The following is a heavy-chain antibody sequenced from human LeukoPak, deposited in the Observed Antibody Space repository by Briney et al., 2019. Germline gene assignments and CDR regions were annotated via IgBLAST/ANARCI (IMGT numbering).Heavy chain of an antibody. CDR3: AKTRYNWNYWFDP. V-gene: IGHV3-23*01. J-gene: IGHJ5*02. Sequence: GGSLRLSCAASGFTFSTFGMNWVRQAPGKGLEWVSAISGSGGSTYYADSVKGRFTISRDNSKNTLYVQMNSLRAEDTAVYYCAKTRYNWNYWFDPWGQGTLVTVSS. CDR1: GFTFSTFG. CDR2: ISGSGGST. D-gene: IGHD1-7*01.